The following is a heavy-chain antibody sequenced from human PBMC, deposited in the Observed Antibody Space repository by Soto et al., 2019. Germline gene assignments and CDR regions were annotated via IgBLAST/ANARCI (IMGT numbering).Heavy chain of an antibody. V-gene: IGHV1-69*13. J-gene: IGHJ3*02. D-gene: IGHD4-17*01. CDR2: IIPIFGTA. Sequence: GASVELCCKESGGTISSCARRWVRQAPGQGLGWMGGIIPIFGTANYAQKFQGRVTITADESTSTAYMELSSLRSEDTAVYYCARPATVVTNAFDIWGQGTMVTVSS. CDR3: ARPATVVTNAFDI. CDR1: GGTISSCA.